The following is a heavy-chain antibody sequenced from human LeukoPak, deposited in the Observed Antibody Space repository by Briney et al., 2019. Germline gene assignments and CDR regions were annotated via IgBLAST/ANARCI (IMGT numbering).Heavy chain of an antibody. CDR3: ARDLGDYGGNPRFDY. Sequence: GASVKVSCKASGGTFSSYAISWVRQAPGQGLEWMGGIIPIFGTANYAQKFQGRVTITTDESTSTAYMELSSLRSEDTAVYYCARDLGDYGGNPRFDYWGQGTLVTVSS. V-gene: IGHV1-69*05. CDR1: GGTFSSYA. CDR2: IIPIFGTA. J-gene: IGHJ4*02. D-gene: IGHD4-23*01.